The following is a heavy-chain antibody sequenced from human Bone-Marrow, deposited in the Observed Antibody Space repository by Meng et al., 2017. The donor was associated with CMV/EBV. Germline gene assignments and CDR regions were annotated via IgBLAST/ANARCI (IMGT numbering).Heavy chain of an antibody. D-gene: IGHD4-11*01. CDR2: IFFSGST. J-gene: IGHJ6*02. V-gene: IGHV4-39*07. Sequence: SETLSLTCTVSGGFISSYSHYWGWIRQPPGKGLEWIGSIFFSGSTYYNPSLQSRVTISLDTSKKQFSLKLTSVTAADTAVYYCARGYSNYRYYYGMDVWGQGTTVTVSS. CDR1: GGFISSYSHY. CDR3: ARGYSNYRYYYGMDV.